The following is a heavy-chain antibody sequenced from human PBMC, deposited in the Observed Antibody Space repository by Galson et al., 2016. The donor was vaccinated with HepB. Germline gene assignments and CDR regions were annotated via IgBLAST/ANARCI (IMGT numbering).Heavy chain of an antibody. D-gene: IGHD3-10*01. CDR3: ARNSVGGYFYVSGFFGY. CDR2: IYRSGTT. V-gene: IGHV4-38-2*02. J-gene: IGHJ4*02. Sequence: SETLSLTCTVSGYSISSGYYWAWIRQAPGKGLEWIGSIYRSGTTYYNPSLKSRVSLSLDSPMDQFSLKLNSVTAADTAIYYCARNSVGGYFYVSGFFGYWGRGILVTVSS. CDR1: GYSISSGYY.